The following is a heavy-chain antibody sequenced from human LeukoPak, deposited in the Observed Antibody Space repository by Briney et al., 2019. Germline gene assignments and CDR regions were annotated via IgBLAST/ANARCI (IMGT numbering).Heavy chain of an antibody. Sequence: GGSLRLSCAASGFTFSSYAIHWVRQAPGKGLEWVAVISYDGSTKYYADSVKGRFTISRDNSKNTLYLQMNSLRAEDTSVYYCARDVGSNWYERFDDWGQGTLVTVSS. V-gene: IGHV3-30-3*01. J-gene: IGHJ4*02. CDR2: ISYDGSTK. CDR1: GFTFSSYA. D-gene: IGHD6-13*01. CDR3: ARDVGSNWYERFDD.